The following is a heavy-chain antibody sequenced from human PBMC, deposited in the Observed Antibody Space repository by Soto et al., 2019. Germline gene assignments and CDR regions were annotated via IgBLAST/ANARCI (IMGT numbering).Heavy chain of an antibody. D-gene: IGHD3-16*01. CDR3: AREVGGGRQYYFDS. Sequence: QVHLVQSGAEVKKPGASVKVSCKASGYTFTGYYIHWVRQAPGQGLEWMGWTNPSNGGTNYAQKFQGRVTMTRDTSLSTADMELATLRSDDTAVFYCAREVGGGRQYYFDSWGLGTLVTVSS. V-gene: IGHV1-2*02. CDR1: GYTFTGYY. CDR2: TNPSNGGT. J-gene: IGHJ4*02.